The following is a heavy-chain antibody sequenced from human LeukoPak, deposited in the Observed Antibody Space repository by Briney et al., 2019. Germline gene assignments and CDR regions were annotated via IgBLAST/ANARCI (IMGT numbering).Heavy chain of an antibody. CDR1: GGSFSGYY. J-gene: IGHJ4*02. Sequence: SETLSLTCAVYGGSFSGYYWSWIRQPPGKGLEWIGEINHSGSTNYNPSLKSRVTISVDTSKNQFSLKLSSVTAADTAVYYGARKGSYYYDCSGYLLEYYFDYWGQGTLVTVSS. V-gene: IGHV4-34*01. D-gene: IGHD3-22*01. CDR3: ARKGSYYYDCSGYLLEYYFDY. CDR2: INHSGST.